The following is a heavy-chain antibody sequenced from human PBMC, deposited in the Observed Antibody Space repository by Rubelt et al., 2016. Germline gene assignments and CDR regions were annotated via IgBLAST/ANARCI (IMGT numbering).Heavy chain of an antibody. CDR2: ISGSGGST. Sequence: LVQPGGSLRLSCAASGFTFSSYAMSWVRQAPGKGLEWVSAISGSGGSTYYADSVKGRFTISRDNSENTLYLHVNSLRAEDSAVYYCARDIRNRGWFDPWGQGTLVTVSS. CDR1: GFTFSSYA. D-gene: IGHD7-27*01. CDR3: ARDIRNRGWFDP. V-gene: IGHV3-23*01. J-gene: IGHJ5*02.